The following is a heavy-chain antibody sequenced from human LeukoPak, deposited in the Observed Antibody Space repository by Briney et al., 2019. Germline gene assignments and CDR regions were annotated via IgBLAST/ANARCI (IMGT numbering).Heavy chain of an antibody. CDR2: ISWNSGSI. D-gene: IGHD5-18*01. Sequence: GGSLRLSCAASGFTFDDYAMHWVRQAPGKGLEWVSSISWNSGSIGYADSVKGRFTISRDNAKNSLYLQMNSLRAEDTAVYYCARDGYSYGPFDYWGQGTLVTVSS. CDR3: ARDGYSYGPFDY. V-gene: IGHV3-9*01. J-gene: IGHJ4*02. CDR1: GFTFDDYA.